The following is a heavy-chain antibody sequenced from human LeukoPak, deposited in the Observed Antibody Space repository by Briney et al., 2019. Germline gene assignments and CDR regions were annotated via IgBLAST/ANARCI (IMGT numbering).Heavy chain of an antibody. D-gene: IGHD1-7*01. CDR2: TSYDGSNK. J-gene: IGHJ4*02. Sequence: GGSLRLSCAASGFTFSSYGMHWVRQAPGKGLEWVAVTSYDGSNKDYADSVKGRFTISRDNAKNSLYLQMNSLRAEDTAVYYCARGRHWNYERVRDYWGQGTLVTVSS. CDR1: GFTFSSYG. V-gene: IGHV3-30-3*01. CDR3: ARGRHWNYERVRDY.